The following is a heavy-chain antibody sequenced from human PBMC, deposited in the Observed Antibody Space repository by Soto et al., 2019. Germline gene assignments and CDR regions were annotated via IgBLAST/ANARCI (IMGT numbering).Heavy chain of an antibody. CDR2: ISAYNGNT. D-gene: IGHD2-2*01. CDR3: ARANVVVVPAAMWGEDAFDI. J-gene: IGHJ3*02. Sequence: QVQLVQSGAEVKKPGASVKVSCKASGYTFTSYGISWVRQAPGQGLEWMGWISAYNGNTNYAQKLQGRVTMTTDTSTSTAYMELRSPRSDDTAVYYCARANVVVVPAAMWGEDAFDIWGQGTMVTVSS. CDR1: GYTFTSYG. V-gene: IGHV1-18*01.